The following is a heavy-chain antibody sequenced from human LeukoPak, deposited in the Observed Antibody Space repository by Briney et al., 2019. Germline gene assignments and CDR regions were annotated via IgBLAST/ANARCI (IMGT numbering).Heavy chain of an antibody. Sequence: GRSLRLSCAASGFTFSNFAMHWVRQAPGKGLEWVAIISYDGSNQYYADSVKGQFTISRDSSQNTLYLQMNSLRAEDTAVYYCARELTGYWQQYWGQGTLVTVSS. V-gene: IGHV3-30*04. D-gene: IGHD3-9*01. J-gene: IGHJ4*02. CDR1: GFTFSNFA. CDR3: ARELTGYWQQY. CDR2: ISYDGSNQ.